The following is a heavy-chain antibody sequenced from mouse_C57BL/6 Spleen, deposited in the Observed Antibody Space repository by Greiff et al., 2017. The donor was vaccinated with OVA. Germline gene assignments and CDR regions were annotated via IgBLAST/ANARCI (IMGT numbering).Heavy chain of an antibody. J-gene: IGHJ1*03. CDR3: ARDVVARWYFDV. CDR2: INYDGSST. D-gene: IGHD1-1*01. V-gene: IGHV5-16*01. Sequence: EVKLVEAEGGLVQPGRSIKLSCTASGFTFSDYYMAWVRQVPEKGLEWVANINYDGSSTYYLDSLKSRFIISRDNAKNILYLQMSSLKSEDTATYYCARDVVARWYFDVWGTGTTVTVSS. CDR1: GFTFSDYY.